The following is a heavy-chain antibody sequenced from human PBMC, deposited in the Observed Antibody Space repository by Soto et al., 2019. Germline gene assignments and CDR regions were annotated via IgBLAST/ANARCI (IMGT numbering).Heavy chain of an antibody. CDR1: GFTFSSYG. CDR3: AKVEGYCSGGSCFVDY. CDR2: ISYDGSNK. D-gene: IGHD2-15*01. Sequence: QVQLVESGGGVVHPGRSLRLSCAASGFTFSSYGMHWVRQAPGKGLEWVAVISYDGSNKYYADSVKGRFTISRDNSKNTLYLQMNSLRAEDTAVYYCAKVEGYCSGGSCFVDYWGQGTLVTVSS. V-gene: IGHV3-30*18. J-gene: IGHJ4*02.